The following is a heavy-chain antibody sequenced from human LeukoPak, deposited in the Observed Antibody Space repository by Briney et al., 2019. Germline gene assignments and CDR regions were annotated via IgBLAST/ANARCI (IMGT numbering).Heavy chain of an antibody. V-gene: IGHV3-23*01. D-gene: IGHD3-10*01. J-gene: IGHJ4*02. CDR1: GFAFSSYA. CDR2: ISGSGGST. CDR3: AKMGSRVRGVITYFDY. Sequence: GGSLRLSCAASGFAFSSYAMSWVRQAPGKGLEWASAISGSGGSTYYADSVKGRFTISRDNSKNTLYLQMNSLRAEDTAVYYCAKMGSRVRGVITYFDYWGQGTLVTVSS.